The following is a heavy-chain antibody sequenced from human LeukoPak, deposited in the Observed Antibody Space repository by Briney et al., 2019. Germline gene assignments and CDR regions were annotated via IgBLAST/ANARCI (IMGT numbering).Heavy chain of an antibody. J-gene: IGHJ3*02. CDR2: IDQSGGRN. D-gene: IGHD3-16*01. CDR1: GFTFSRFW. V-gene: IGHV3-7*05. Sequence: GGSLRLSCAASGFTFSRFWMNWVRQAPGRGLEWVANIDQSGGRNNYVDSVKGRFTISRDNAKNSLFLEMSSPRADDTAVYYCARDVEGGTFDIWGQGTTVTVSS. CDR3: ARDVEGGTFDI.